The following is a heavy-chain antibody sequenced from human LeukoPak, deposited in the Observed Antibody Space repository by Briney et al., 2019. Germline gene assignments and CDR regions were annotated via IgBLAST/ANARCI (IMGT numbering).Heavy chain of an antibody. D-gene: IGHD6-13*01. CDR3: ASEGSSSWHVET. CDR1: GFTFSDYY. J-gene: IGHJ4*02. V-gene: IGHV3-11*01. Sequence: GGSLRLSCAASGFTFSDYYMSWIRQAPGKGLEWVSYSSGSSIYYADFVKGRFTISRDNAKNSLYLQMNSLRAEDTAVYYCASEGSSSWHVETGGPGTLFTAS. CDR2: SSGSSI.